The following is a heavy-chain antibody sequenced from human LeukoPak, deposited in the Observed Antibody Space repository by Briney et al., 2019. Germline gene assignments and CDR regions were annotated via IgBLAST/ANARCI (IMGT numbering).Heavy chain of an antibody. V-gene: IGHV3-23*01. CDR2: IPGSGGAT. CDR3: ARARPWDSSRSYYFGMDV. Sequence: GGSLRLCCEASGFTFSSYAIRWVRQAPGTGLEWVSSIPGSGGATYYADSVRGRFSISRDSSKNTVYLQMNSLRDEDTAVYYCARARPWDSSRSYYFGMDVWGHGTTVTVSS. D-gene: IGHD3-22*01. CDR1: GFTFSSYA. J-gene: IGHJ6*02.